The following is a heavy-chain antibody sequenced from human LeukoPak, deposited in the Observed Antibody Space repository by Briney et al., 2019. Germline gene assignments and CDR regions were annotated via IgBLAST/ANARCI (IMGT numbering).Heavy chain of an antibody. CDR1: GFTFSSYA. Sequence: GRSLRLSCAASGFTFSSYAMHWVRQAPGKGLEWVAVILYDGRNKYYADSVKGRFTISRDNSKNTLYLQMNSLRAEDTAVYYCARDRLTYCGGECGLDYWGQGTLVTVSS. J-gene: IGHJ4*02. CDR2: ILYDGRNK. CDR3: ARDRLTYCGGECGLDY. D-gene: IGHD2-21*01. V-gene: IGHV3-30*04.